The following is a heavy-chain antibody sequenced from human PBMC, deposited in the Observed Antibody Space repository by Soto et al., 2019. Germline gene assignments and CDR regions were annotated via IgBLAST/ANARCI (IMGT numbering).Heavy chain of an antibody. CDR2: IFYSGST. CDR1: GDSLSRGGYY. V-gene: IGHV4-61*08. CDR3: ARAQGGFTMVRGVIIWFDP. Sequence: PSGTLSLTCTFSGDSLSRGGYYWGWIRQHPGKGLEWIGYIFYSGSTNYNPSLKSRVTISVDTSKNQFSLKLSSVTAADTAVYYCARAQGGFTMVRGVIIWFDPWGQGTLVTVSS. J-gene: IGHJ5*02. D-gene: IGHD3-10*01.